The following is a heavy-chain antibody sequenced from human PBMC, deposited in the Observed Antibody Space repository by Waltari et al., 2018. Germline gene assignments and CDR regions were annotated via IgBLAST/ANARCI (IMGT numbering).Heavy chain of an antibody. J-gene: IGHJ3*02. CDR3: ATERPDFWSGRGAFDI. CDR2: FDPEDGET. CDR1: GYTLTDLS. D-gene: IGHD3-3*01. V-gene: IGHV1-24*01. Sequence: QVQLVQSGAEVKKPGASVKVSCKVSGYTLTDLSMTWVRQPPGKGLEWMGGFDPEDGETIYAQKFQGRVTMTEDTSTDTAYMELSSLRSEDTAVYYCATERPDFWSGRGAFDIWGQGTMVTVSS.